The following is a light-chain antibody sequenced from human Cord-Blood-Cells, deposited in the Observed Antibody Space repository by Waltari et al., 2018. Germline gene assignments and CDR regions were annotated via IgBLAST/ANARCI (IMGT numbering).Light chain of an antibody. V-gene: IGLV2-14*01. CDR2: DVS. CDR3: SSYTSSSTWV. CDR1: SSDAGGYNY. Sequence: QSALTQPASVSGSPGQSITISCTGTSSDAGGYNYFSWYQQHPGKAPKLMIYDVSNRPSGVSNRFSVSKSGNTASLTISGLQAEDEADYYCSSYTSSSTWVFGGGTKLTVL. J-gene: IGLJ3*02.